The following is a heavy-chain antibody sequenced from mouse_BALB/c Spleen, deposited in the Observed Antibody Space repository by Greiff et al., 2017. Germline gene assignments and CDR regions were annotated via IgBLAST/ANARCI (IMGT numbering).Heavy chain of an antibody. V-gene: IGHV1-9*01. CDR2: ILPGSGST. CDR3: AFITTVVGGY. D-gene: IGHD1-1*01. Sequence: VQLQQSGAELMKPGASVKISCKATGYTFSSYWIEWVKQRPGHGLEWIGEILPGSGSTNYNEKFKGKATFTADTSSNTAYMQLSSLTSEDSAVYYCAFITTVVGGYWGQGTTLTVSS. J-gene: IGHJ2*01. CDR1: GYTFSSYW.